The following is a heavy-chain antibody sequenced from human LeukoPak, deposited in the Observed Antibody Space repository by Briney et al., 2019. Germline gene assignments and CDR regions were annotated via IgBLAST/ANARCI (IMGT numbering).Heavy chain of an antibody. J-gene: IGHJ4*02. D-gene: IGHD1-1*01. CDR1: GFTFSNHW. V-gene: IGHV3-74*01. CDR2: ISGDGSST. Sequence: GGSLRLSCAASGFTFSNHWMHWVCQAPGKGLVWVSRISGDGSSTRYADSVKGRFTISRDNAKNTLFLQMNSLRAEDTAVYYCARDNNWNYPDYWGQGTLVTVSS. CDR3: ARDNNWNYPDY.